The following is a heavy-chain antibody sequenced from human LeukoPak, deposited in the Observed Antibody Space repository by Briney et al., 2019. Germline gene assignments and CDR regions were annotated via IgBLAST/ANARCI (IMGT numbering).Heavy chain of an antibody. CDR3: ARLQASGDIEVVPAAMGY. J-gene: IGHJ4*02. D-gene: IGHD2-2*01. CDR1: GFTFKKYD. CDR2: IRASGGAT. V-gene: IGHV3-23*01. Sequence: PGGSLRLSCAASGFTFKKYDVTWARQAPGKGLEWVSGIRASGGATYYADSVKGRFNISRDNSENTLYLLMNSLRGEDTAVYYCARLQASGDIEVVPAAMGYWGQGTLVTVSS.